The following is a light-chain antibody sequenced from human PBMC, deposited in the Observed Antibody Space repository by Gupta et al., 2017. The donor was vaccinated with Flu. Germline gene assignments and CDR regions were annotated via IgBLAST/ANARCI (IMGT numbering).Light chain of an antibody. CDR1: QSISSW. V-gene: IGKV1-5*03. CDR3: QQDKSYSPWT. J-gene: IGKJ1*01. Sequence: DIQMTQSPSTLSASVGDRVTITCRASQSISSWLAWYQQKPGKAPKLLIYKASSLESGVPSRFSGSGFGKEFTLTISSLQHDDFATYYCQQDKSYSPWTFGQGTXVEIK. CDR2: KAS.